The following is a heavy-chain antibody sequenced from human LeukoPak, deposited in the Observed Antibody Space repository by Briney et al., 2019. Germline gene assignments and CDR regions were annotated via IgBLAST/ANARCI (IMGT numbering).Heavy chain of an antibody. J-gene: IGHJ6*02. Sequence: ASVKVSCKASGGTFSIYAISWVRQAPGQGLEWMGGIIPIFGTANYAQKFQGRVTITADESTSTAYMELSSLRSEDTAVYYCARAPGRGYSYGYYYYGMDVWGQGTTVTVSS. CDR2: IIPIFGTA. D-gene: IGHD5-18*01. CDR3: ARAPGRGYSYGYYYYGMDV. V-gene: IGHV1-69*13. CDR1: GGTFSIYA.